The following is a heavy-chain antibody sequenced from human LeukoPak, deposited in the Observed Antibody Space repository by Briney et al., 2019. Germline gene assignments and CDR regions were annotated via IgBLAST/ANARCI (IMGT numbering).Heavy chain of an antibody. V-gene: IGHV3-20*04. J-gene: IGHJ3*02. CDR2: INWNGGRT. CDR1: GFTFDAYA. Sequence: GGSLRLSCAASGFTFDAYAMSWVRQAPGKGLERVSGINWNGGRTGYADSVKGRFTISRDNAKKSLYLQMNSLRAEDTAVYYCARGQWSEDGFDIWGQGTMVTVSS. CDR3: ARGQWSEDGFDI. D-gene: IGHD6-19*01.